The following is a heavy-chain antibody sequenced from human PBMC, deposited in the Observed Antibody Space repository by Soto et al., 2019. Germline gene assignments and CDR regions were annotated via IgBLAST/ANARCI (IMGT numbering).Heavy chain of an antibody. J-gene: IGHJ5*02. V-gene: IGHV3-23*01. CDR1: GFTFSSYA. D-gene: IGHD2-2*01. CDR2: ISGSGGST. Sequence: GGSLRLSCAASGFTFSSYAMSWVRQAPGKGLEWVSAISGSGGSTYYAYSVKGRFTISRDNSKNTLYLQMNSLRAEDTAVYYCAKDGVPVPAAMRLVNWFDPWGQGTLVTVSS. CDR3: AKDGVPVPAAMRLVNWFDP.